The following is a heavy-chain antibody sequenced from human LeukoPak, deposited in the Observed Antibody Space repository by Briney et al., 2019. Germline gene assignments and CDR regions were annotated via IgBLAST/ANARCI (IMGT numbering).Heavy chain of an antibody. CDR2: IIPIFGTA. CDR1: GGTFSSYA. D-gene: IGHD3-22*01. Sequence: SVKVSCKASGGTFSSYAISWVRQAPGQGLEWMGGIIPIFGTANYAQKFQGRVTITTDESTSTAYMELSSLRSEDTAVYYCARGGGDYYYDSSGYTWGQGTLVTVSS. J-gene: IGHJ5*02. CDR3: ARGGGDYYYDSSGYT. V-gene: IGHV1-69*05.